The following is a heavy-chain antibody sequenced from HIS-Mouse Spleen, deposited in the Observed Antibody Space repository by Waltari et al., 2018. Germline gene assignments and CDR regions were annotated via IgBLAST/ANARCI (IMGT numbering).Heavy chain of an antibody. D-gene: IGHD3-16*02. J-gene: IGHJ3*02. CDR3: ARGGLRLGELSSDNAFDI. CDR1: GGSISSSSYY. Sequence: QLQLQESGPGLVKPSETLSLTCTVSGGSISSSSYYWGWIRQPPGKGLGWIGSIYYSGSTYYNPSLKSRVTISVDTSKNQFSLKLSSVTAADTAVYYCARGGLRLGELSSDNAFDIWGQGTMVTVSS. V-gene: IGHV4-39*07. CDR2: IYYSGST.